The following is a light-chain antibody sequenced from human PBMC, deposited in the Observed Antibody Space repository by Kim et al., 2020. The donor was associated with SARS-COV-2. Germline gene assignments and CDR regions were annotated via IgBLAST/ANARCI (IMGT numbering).Light chain of an antibody. J-gene: IGLJ3*02. CDR2: GNI. CDR3: QSYDNSLSGSV. Sequence: RVTIACPGSRSNIGAGYDVNGYQQLPGTAPKLLIYGNINRPSGVPDRFSGSKSGTSASLAITGLRGEDDADYYCQSYDNSLSGSVFGGGTQLTVL. CDR1: RSNIGAGYD. V-gene: IGLV1-40*01.